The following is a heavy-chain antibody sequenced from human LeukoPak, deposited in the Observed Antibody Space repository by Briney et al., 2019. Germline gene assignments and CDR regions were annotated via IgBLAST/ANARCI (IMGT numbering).Heavy chain of an antibody. CDR1: GYSFTSYW. D-gene: IGHD4-11*01. CDR2: ICPGDSDT. J-gene: IGHJ4*02. CDR3: ARNPTTVTTSPDY. Sequence: GESLKISCKGSGYSFTSYWIGWVRQMPGKGLEWMGIICPGDSDTRYSPSFQGQVTISADKSISTAYLQWSSLKASDTAMYYCARNPTTVTTSPDYWGQGTLVTVSS. V-gene: IGHV5-51*01.